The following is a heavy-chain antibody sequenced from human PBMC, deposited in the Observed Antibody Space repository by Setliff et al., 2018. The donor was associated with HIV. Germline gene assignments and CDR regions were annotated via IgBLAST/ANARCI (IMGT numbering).Heavy chain of an antibody. Sequence: ASVKVSCKASGYTFSEYAIHWVRQAPGQRLEWMGRIDTDNGYRRYSPKLQGRVTITKDTSANTAYMELRGLRSEDTAVYYCARHRYSSSINWFDPWGQGTLVTVSS. CDR2: IDTDNGYR. D-gene: IGHD6-13*01. J-gene: IGHJ5*02. V-gene: IGHV1-3*04. CDR1: GYTFSEYA. CDR3: ARHRYSSSINWFDP.